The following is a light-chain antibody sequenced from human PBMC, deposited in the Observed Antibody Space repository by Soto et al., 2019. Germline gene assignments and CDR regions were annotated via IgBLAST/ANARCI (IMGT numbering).Light chain of an antibody. CDR3: SSQTTGGPYV. Sequence: QSALTQPASVSGSPGLSIAISCTGTSSDVGGYNSVSWYQQHPGKAPKLMIYDVSNRPSGVSNRFSGSKSGNTASLTISGLQAEDEGDYYCSSQTTGGPYVFVMRARVTVL. V-gene: IGLV2-14*01. CDR2: DVS. J-gene: IGLJ1*01. CDR1: SSDVGGYNS.